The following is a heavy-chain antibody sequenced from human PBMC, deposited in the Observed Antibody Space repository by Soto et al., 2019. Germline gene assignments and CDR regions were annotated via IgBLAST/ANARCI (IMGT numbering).Heavy chain of an antibody. CDR3: AREGDYPPNYFDY. CDR1: GGSISSGGYY. Sequence: TLSLTCTVSGGSISSGGYYWSWIRQHPGKGLEWIGYIYYSGSTYYNPSLKSRVTISVDTSKNQFSLKLSSVTAADTAVYYCAREGDYPPNYFDYWGQGTLVTVSS. CDR2: IYYSGST. J-gene: IGHJ4*02. D-gene: IGHD4-17*01. V-gene: IGHV4-31*03.